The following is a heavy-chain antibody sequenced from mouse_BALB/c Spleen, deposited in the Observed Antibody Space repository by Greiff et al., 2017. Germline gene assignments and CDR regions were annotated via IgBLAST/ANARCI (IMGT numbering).Heavy chain of an antibody. D-gene: IGHD1-1*01. CDR2: IYPSDSYT. Sequence: QVQLQQPGAELVRPGASVKLSCKASGYTFTSYWINWVKQRPGQGLEWIGNIYPSDSYTNYNQKFKDKATLTVDKSSSTAYMQLSSPTSEDSAVYYCTRDYYGSSGFDYWGQGTTLTVSS. CDR3: TRDYYGSSGFDY. V-gene: IGHV1-69*02. J-gene: IGHJ2*01. CDR1: GYTFTSYW.